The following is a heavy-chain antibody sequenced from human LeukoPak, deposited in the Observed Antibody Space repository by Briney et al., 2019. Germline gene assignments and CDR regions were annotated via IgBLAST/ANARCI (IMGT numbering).Heavy chain of an antibody. CDR1: GYTFTGYY. CDR3: ARDVDTAMATNNWFDP. Sequence: ASVKVSCKASGYTFTGYYMHWVRLAPGQGLEWMGWINPNSGGTNYAQKFQGRVTMTRDTSTSTVYMELSSLRSEDTAVYYCARDVDTAMATNNWFDPWGQGTLVTVSS. CDR2: INPNSGGT. V-gene: IGHV1-2*02. J-gene: IGHJ5*02. D-gene: IGHD5-18*01.